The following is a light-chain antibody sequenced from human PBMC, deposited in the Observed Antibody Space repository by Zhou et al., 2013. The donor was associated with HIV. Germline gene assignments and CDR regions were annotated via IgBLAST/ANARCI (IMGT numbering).Light chain of an antibody. J-gene: IGKJ2*01. CDR3: QQYNRYPFT. Sequence: DIQMTQSPSTLSASVGDRVSISCRASESISNSLAWYQQKPGKAPKLLIFRASNLESGVPSRFSGSGFATEFTLTITSLQPDDFGTYYCQQYNRYPFTFGQGTKLEIE. V-gene: IGKV1-5*03. CDR1: ESISNS. CDR2: RAS.